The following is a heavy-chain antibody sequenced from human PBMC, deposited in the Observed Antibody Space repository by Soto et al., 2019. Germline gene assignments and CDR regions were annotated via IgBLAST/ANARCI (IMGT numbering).Heavy chain of an antibody. CDR1: GFTFSTYG. CDR3: ARDSLGYCSGGDCYSLGWFDP. V-gene: IGHV3-33*01. Sequence: VQLVESGGGVVQPGRSLRLSCVASGFTFSTYGMHWVRQAPGKGLEWVAVIWYDGNKKYYGDSVKGRFSISRDNSKNTLYLQMNSLRVDDTAVYYCARDSLGYCSGGDCYSLGWFDPWGQGTLVTVSS. J-gene: IGHJ5*02. D-gene: IGHD2-15*01. CDR2: IWYDGNKK.